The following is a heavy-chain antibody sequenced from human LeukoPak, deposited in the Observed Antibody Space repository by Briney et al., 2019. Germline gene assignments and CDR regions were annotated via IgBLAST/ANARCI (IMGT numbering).Heavy chain of an antibody. CDR1: GFTFSSYW. V-gene: IGHV3-7*01. D-gene: IGHD3-3*01. J-gene: IGHJ4*02. CDR2: INQDGSDN. CDR3: ARDGQDDFWSGYHFDY. Sequence: GGSLRLSCAASGFTFSSYWMSWVRQAPGKGLEWVANINQDGSDNYYVDSVKGRFTISRDNAKHSLYLQMNSLTAEDTAVYYCARDGQDDFWSGYHFDYWGQGTLVTASS.